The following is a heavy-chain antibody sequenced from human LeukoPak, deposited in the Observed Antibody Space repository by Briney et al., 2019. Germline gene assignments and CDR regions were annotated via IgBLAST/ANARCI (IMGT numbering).Heavy chain of an antibody. V-gene: IGHV4-39*01. CDR3: ARLTDF. CDR1: GDSLIISNYY. Sequence: SETLSLTCTVSGDSLIISNYYWGWIRQSPGKGLECIGKISYSGNTYYNPSLRSRVHMSVDTSKNQFSLTLSSVTAADTAVYYCARLTDFWGQGILVTVSS. CDR2: ISYSGNT. J-gene: IGHJ4*02.